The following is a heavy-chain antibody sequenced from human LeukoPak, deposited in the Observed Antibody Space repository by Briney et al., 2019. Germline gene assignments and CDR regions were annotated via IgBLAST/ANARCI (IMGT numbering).Heavy chain of an antibody. V-gene: IGHV3-23*01. CDR2: ISGSGSGT. J-gene: IGHJ4*02. Sequence: GGSLRLSCVASGFGFSNRDMTWGRQAPGKGLEWVSSISGSGSGTFYTDSVKGRFPISRDTSKNTLYLEMNNLKDEDTAVYYCVKGYHFDWWGQGTLVIVSS. CDR3: VKGYHFDW. CDR1: GFGFSNRD. D-gene: IGHD1-26*01.